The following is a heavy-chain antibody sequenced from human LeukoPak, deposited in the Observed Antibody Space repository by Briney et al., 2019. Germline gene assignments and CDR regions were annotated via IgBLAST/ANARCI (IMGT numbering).Heavy chain of an antibody. J-gene: IGHJ1*01. D-gene: IGHD3-3*01. CDR2: IYYSGST. V-gene: IGHV4-59*01. Sequence: SETLSLTCAVYGGSFSGYYWSWIRQPPGKGLEWIGYIYYSGSTNYNPSLKSRVTISVDTSKNQFSLKLSSVTAADTAVYYCARGGKRITIFGVVIPYFQHWGQGTLVTVSS. CDR3: ARGGKRITIFGVVIPYFQH. CDR1: GGSFSGYY.